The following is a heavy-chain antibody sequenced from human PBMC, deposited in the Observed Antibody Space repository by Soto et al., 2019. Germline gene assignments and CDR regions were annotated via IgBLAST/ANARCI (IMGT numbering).Heavy chain of an antibody. V-gene: IGHV5-51*01. J-gene: IGHJ3*02. Sequence: GASLKISCKGSGYSFTSYWIGWVRQMPGKGLEWMGIIYPGDSDTRYSPSFQGQVTISADKSISTAYLQWSSLKASDTAMYYCASQYYYDSSGYPPGWAFDIWGQGTRVTV. CDR1: GYSFTSYW. CDR3: ASQYYYDSSGYPPGWAFDI. D-gene: IGHD3-22*01. CDR2: IYPGDSDT.